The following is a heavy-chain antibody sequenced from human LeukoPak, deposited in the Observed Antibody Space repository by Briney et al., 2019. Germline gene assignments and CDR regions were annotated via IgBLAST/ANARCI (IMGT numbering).Heavy chain of an antibody. Sequence: AGGSLRLSCVASGFTFSSYWMTWVRQAPGKGLEWVANIKTDGSLTYYVDSVKGRFTISRDNAKNSLYLQMNSLRAEDTGVYYCTRSERITMIIVAELQSQYYFDYWGQGTLVTVSS. D-gene: IGHD3-22*01. CDR3: TRSERITMIIVAELQSQYYFDY. CDR2: IKTDGSLT. CDR1: GFTFSSYW. J-gene: IGHJ4*02. V-gene: IGHV3-7*03.